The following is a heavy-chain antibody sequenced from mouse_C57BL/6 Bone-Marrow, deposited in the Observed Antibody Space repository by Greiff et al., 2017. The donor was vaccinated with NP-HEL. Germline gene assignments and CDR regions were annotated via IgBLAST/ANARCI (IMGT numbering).Heavy chain of an antibody. CDR1: GYTFTSYW. V-gene: IGHV1-55*01. CDR3: ARVPLLRYYFDY. CDR2: IYPGSGST. J-gene: IGHJ2*01. D-gene: IGHD1-1*01. Sequence: QVQLQQPGAELVKPGASVKMSCKASGYTFTSYWITWVKQRPGQGLEWIGDIYPGSGSTNYNEKFKSKATLTVDPSASTAYMQLRSLTSEDSAVYYCARVPLLRYYFDYWGQGTTLTVSS.